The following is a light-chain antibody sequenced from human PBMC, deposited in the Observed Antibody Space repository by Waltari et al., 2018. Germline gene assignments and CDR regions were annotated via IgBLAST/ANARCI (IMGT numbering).Light chain of an antibody. CDR1: SIDVGGYNS. CDR3: SSYTSSATLV. Sequence: QSALTQPASVSGSPGQSITVSCTGTSIDVGGYNSVSWYQQHPGKAPKVMIYDVTNRPSGVSNRFSGSKSGNTASLTISGLQAEDEADYYCSSYTSSATLVFGTGTKVTVL. V-gene: IGLV2-14*01. CDR2: DVT. J-gene: IGLJ1*01.